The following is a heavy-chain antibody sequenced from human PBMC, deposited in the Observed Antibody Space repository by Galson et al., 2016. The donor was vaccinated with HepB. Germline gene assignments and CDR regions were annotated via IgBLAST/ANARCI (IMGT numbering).Heavy chain of an antibody. CDR2: IIPIFGAG. J-gene: IGHJ6*02. CDR1: GGTFGSHA. V-gene: IGHV1-69*13. D-gene: IGHD3-22*01. CDR3: ARVRGHYDSSGYYAYYGMDV. Sequence: SVKVSCKASGGTFGSHAVSWVRQAPGQGLEWMGGIIPIFGAGNYAQKFQGRVTITADVSTSTAYMALSSLRSEDTAVYYCARVRGHYDSSGYYAYYGMDVWGQGTTVTVSS.